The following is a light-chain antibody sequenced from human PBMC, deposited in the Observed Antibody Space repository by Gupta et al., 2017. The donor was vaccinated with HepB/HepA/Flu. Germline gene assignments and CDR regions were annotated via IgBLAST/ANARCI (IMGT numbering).Light chain of an antibody. J-gene: IGKJ2*04. CDR1: QSVLYSSNNKNY. CDR2: WAS. V-gene: IGKV4-1*01. Sequence: LVMTHSPVSLAVSFGEMATINCKSSQSVLYSSNNKNYLAWYQQKPGQPPKLLIYWASTRESGVPDRFSGSGSGTDFTLTISSLQAEDVAVYYCQQYYSTPGCSFGQGTKLEIK. CDR3: QQYYSTPGCS.